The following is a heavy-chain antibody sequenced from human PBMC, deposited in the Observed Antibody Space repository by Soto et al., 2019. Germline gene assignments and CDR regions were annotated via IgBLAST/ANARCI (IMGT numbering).Heavy chain of an antibody. CDR2: IWYDGSNK. CDR3: ARGSEELLHDY. V-gene: IGHV3-33*01. CDR1: GFTFSSYG. J-gene: IGHJ4*02. D-gene: IGHD1-26*01. Sequence: QVQLVESGGGVVQPGRSLRLSCAASGFTFSSYGMHWVRQAPGKGLEWVAVIWYDGSNKYYADSVKGRFTISRDNSKNTLYLQMNSLRAEDTAVYYYARGSEELLHDYWGQGTLVTVSS.